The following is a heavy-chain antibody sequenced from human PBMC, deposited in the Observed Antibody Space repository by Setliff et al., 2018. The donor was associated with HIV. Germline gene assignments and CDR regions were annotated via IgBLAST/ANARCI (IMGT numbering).Heavy chain of an antibody. CDR3: MRRNQPPDLAFDI. CDR1: GGSISSSSYY. J-gene: IGHJ3*02. CDR2: VYHSGTT. Sequence: SETLSLTCTVSGGSISSSSYYWGWIRQPPGKGLEWIGSVYHSGTTYYNPSLKSRVTISVDMSNNQFSLKVTSVTAADTAVYYCMRRNQPPDLAFDIWGQGTMVTVSS. D-gene: IGHD2-2*01. V-gene: IGHV4-39*07.